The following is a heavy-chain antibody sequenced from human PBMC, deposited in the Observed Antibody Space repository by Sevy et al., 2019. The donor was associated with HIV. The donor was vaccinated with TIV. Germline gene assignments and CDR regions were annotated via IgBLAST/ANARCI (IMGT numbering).Heavy chain of an antibody. Sequence: GGSLRLSCAASGFTFSDYYMSWIRQVPGKGLEWVSYMSSSGTTINYADSVKGRFTISRDNAKKSLYLHMNSLRAEDSPVYYCAGDEGYASNANYHFYFDLWGRGTLVTVSS. CDR1: GFTFSDYY. CDR3: AGDEGYASNANYHFYFDL. V-gene: IGHV3-11*01. D-gene: IGHD2-2*01. CDR2: MSSSGTTI. J-gene: IGHJ2*01.